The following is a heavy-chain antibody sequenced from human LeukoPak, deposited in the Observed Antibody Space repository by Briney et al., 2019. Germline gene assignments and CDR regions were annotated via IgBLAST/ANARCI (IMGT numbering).Heavy chain of an antibody. CDR3: ARAWGSYGSYGMDV. CDR1: GYTFTSYD. Sequence: GALVKVSCKASGYTFTSYDINWVRQATGQGPEWMGWMNPNSGNTGYAQKFQGRVTMTRNTSISTAYMELSSLRSEDTAVYYCARAWGSYGSYGMDVWGQGTMVTVSS. D-gene: IGHD5-18*01. V-gene: IGHV1-8*01. CDR2: MNPNSGNT. J-gene: IGHJ6*02.